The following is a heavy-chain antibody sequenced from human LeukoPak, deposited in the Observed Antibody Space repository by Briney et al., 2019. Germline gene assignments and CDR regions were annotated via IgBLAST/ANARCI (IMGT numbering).Heavy chain of an antibody. CDR3: ARDLGMVRGVITV. V-gene: IGHV1-46*01. D-gene: IGHD3-10*01. Sequence: GASVKVSCKASGYTFTSYYMHWVRQAPGQGLEWMGIINPSGGSTSYAQKFQGRVTMTRDTSTSTVYMELSSLRSDDTAVYYCARDLGMVRGVITVWGQGTLVTVSS. CDR2: INPSGGST. J-gene: IGHJ4*02. CDR1: GYTFTSYY.